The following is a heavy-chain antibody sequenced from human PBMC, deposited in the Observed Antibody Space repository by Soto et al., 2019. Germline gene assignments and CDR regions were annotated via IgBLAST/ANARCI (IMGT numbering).Heavy chain of an antibody. D-gene: IGHD3-10*01. V-gene: IGHV2-5*02. Sequence: QITLKESGPTQVKPTQTLTLTCRFSGFSLNTDGEGVGWVRQPPGEALEWLALIYWDDDERYSPALQTRLTITKDPSKNQVVLIMTNMDPVDTATYYCAHSRNLITEDAQVGDFDYWCQGTLVTVSS. CDR1: GFSLNTDGEG. CDR3: AHSRNLITEDAQVGDFDY. CDR2: IYWDDDE. J-gene: IGHJ4*02.